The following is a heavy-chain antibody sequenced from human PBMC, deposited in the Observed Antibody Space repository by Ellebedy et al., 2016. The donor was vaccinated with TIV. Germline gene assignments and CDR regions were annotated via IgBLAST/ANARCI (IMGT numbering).Heavy chain of an antibody. D-gene: IGHD3-22*01. CDR2: FAPEDGET. Sequence: AASVKVSCKVFGYTLTELSIHWVRQAPGKGLEWMGGFAPEDGETIYTQKFQGRVTMPEDTSTDTAYMELSSLRSEDTAVYYCAVTMIVVGGDAFDIWGQGTLVTVSS. J-gene: IGHJ3*02. CDR1: GYTLTELS. V-gene: IGHV1-24*01. CDR3: AVTMIVVGGDAFDI.